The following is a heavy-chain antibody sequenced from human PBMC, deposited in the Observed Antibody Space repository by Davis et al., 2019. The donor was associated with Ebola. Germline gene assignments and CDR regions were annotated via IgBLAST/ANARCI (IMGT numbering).Heavy chain of an antibody. V-gene: IGHV3-23*05. CDR3: AKIGVGHSGDY. CDR1: GLISSNYV. CDR2: SETSDTNFNA. D-gene: IGHD3-16*01. Sequence: GESLKISCEISGLISSNYVMYWVRQASGKGLEWISTSETSDTNFNANYADSVKGRFTIIRDNSRNTVFLQMNSLRVEDTAVYYCAKIGVGHSGDYWGQGTLVTVSS. J-gene: IGHJ4*02.